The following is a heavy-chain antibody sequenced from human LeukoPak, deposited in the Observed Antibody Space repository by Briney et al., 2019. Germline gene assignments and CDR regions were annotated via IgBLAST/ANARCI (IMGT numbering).Heavy chain of an antibody. Sequence: GGSLRLSCAASGFTFDDYAMHWVRQAPGKGLEWVSLISGNGGSTYYADSVKGRFTISRDNSKNSLYLQMNGLRTEDTALYYCAKVASYYDILTGYYIWGQGTLVTVSS. J-gene: IGHJ4*02. V-gene: IGHV3-43*02. CDR3: AKVASYYDILTGYYI. CDR1: GFTFDDYA. D-gene: IGHD3-9*01. CDR2: ISGNGGST.